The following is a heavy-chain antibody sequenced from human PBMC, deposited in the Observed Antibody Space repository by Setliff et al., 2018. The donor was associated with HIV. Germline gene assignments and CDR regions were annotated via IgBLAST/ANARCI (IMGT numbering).Heavy chain of an antibody. D-gene: IGHD5-18*01. V-gene: IGHV4-34*01. Sequence: KPSETLSLTCAVYGGSFSGYCWSWIRQPPGKGLEWIGEIQHSGRTNYNPSLKSRVTTSVDTSKNQFSLYLNSVTAADTAVYYCARVFVDTAVLRVLEYYFDSWGRGTLVTVSS. CDR1: GGSFSGYC. CDR2: IQHSGRT. CDR3: ARVFVDTAVLRVLEYYFDS. J-gene: IGHJ4*02.